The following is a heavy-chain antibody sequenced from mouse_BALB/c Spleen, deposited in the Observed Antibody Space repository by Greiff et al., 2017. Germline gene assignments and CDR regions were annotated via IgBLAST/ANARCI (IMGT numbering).Heavy chain of an antibody. CDR3: ARPPPITTEGYFDV. CDR1: GFTFSSYT. J-gene: IGHJ1*01. Sequence: DVMLVESGGGLVQPGGSLKLSCAASGFTFSSYTMSWVRQTPEKRLEWVAYISNGGGSTYYPDTVKGRFTISRDNAKNTLYLQMSSLKSEDTAMYYCARPPPITTEGYFDVWGAGTTVTVSS. D-gene: IGHD1-1*01. CDR2: ISNGGGST. V-gene: IGHV5-12-2*01.